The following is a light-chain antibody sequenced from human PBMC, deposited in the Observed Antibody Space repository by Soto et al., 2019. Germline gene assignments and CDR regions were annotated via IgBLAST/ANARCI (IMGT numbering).Light chain of an antibody. Sequence: QSALTQPASVSGSPGQSITISCTGTTSDVGGHNSVSWFQQHPGKAPKLIIYQVSSRPSDISNRFSGSKSGNTASLTISGLQAEDEADYYCSSYTSSSTLVFGGGTKLTVL. J-gene: IGLJ2*01. CDR3: SSYTSSSTLV. CDR1: TSDVGGHNS. V-gene: IGLV2-14*01. CDR2: QVS.